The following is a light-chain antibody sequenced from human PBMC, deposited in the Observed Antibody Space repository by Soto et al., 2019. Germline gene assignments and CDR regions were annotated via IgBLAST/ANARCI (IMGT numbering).Light chain of an antibody. CDR2: DAS. CDR3: QQSDSTPYT. J-gene: IGKJ2*01. CDR1: QTISTY. V-gene: IGKV1-39*01. Sequence: DIQMTQSPSSLSASVEDRVTITCRASQTISTYLNWYQQKPGKAPRLLIYDASSLLSGVPSRFSGSGSGTDFTLTIASLQPEDFSTYYCQQSDSTPYTFGQGTKVEI.